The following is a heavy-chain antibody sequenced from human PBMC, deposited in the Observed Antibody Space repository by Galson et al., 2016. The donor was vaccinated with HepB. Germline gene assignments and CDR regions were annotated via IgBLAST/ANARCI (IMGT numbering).Heavy chain of an antibody. Sequence: SLRLSCAASGFTLRSYGMHWVRQAPGKGLEWVAATSFDGRNKYYADSVKGRFTISRDNSKNMVYLQMNSLRVEDTAIYYCAKDLFAGTDWGQGTLVTVSS. V-gene: IGHV3-30*18. CDR1: GFTLRSYG. CDR3: AKDLFAGTD. J-gene: IGHJ4*02. CDR2: TSFDGRNK.